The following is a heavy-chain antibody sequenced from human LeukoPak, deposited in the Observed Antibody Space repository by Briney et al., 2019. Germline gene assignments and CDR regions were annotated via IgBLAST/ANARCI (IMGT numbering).Heavy chain of an antibody. J-gene: IGHJ4*02. D-gene: IGHD3-22*01. Sequence: NYAQKLQGRVTMTTDTSTSTAYMELRSLRSDDTAVYYCARDSRRVYYDSSGSPGYWGQGTLVTVSS. CDR3: ARDSRRVYYDSSGSPGY. V-gene: IGHV1-18*01.